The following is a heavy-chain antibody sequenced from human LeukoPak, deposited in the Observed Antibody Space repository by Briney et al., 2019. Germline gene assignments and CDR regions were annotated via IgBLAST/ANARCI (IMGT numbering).Heavy chain of an antibody. Sequence: PGGSLRLSCAASGFTFSSYGMHWVRQAPGKGLEWVAFIRYDGSNKYYADSVKGRFTISRDNSKNTLYLQMNSLRAEDTAVYYCAKHPTLLWFGELCYFDYWGQGTLVTVSS. J-gene: IGHJ4*02. CDR3: AKHPTLLWFGELCYFDY. V-gene: IGHV3-30*02. CDR2: IRYDGSNK. CDR1: GFTFSSYG. D-gene: IGHD3-10*01.